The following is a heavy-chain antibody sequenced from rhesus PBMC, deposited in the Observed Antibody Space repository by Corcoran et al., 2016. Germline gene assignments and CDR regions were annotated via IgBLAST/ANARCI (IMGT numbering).Heavy chain of an antibody. Sequence: QVLLPESGPGLVKPSETLSLSCAVSGGSINANYYWHWIRQTPGKGLEWIGTFYGSGRRTYSNPSHHSRVTISKDTSKSQFSLKLNAVTAADTAVYYCVRKSIIAAGALDVWGRGVLVIVSS. D-gene: IGHD6-31*01. V-gene: IGHV4S7*01. CDR3: VRKSIIAAGALDV. J-gene: IGHJ5-2*02. CDR1: GGSINANYY. CDR2: FYGSGRRT.